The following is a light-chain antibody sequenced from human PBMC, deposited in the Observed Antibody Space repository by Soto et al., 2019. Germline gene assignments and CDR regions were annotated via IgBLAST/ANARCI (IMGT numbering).Light chain of an antibody. CDR1: SSNIGKNY. Sequence: QSVLTQPPSVSAAPGQKVTISCSGSSSNIGKNYVSWYQHLPGAAPKLLISQNNKRPSVIPDRVSGSKSGTSATLTITGLQSGVEAEYYCGTWDSSPTTYVFGIGTKVTVL. CDR3: GTWDSSPTTYV. CDR2: QNN. V-gene: IGLV1-51*02. J-gene: IGLJ1*01.